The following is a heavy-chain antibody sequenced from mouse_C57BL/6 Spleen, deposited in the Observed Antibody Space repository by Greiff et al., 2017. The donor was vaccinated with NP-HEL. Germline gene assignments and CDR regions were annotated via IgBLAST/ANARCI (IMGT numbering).Heavy chain of an antibody. Sequence: EVQLQQSGPELVKPGASVKISCKASGYTFTDYYMNWVKQSHGKSLEWIGDINPNNGGTSYNQKFKGKATLTVDKSSSTAYMELRSLTSEDSAVYYCARSGGLGPFAYWGQGTLVTVSA. D-gene: IGHD4-1*01. CDR2: INPNNGGT. J-gene: IGHJ3*01. CDR3: ARSGGLGPFAY. CDR1: GYTFTDYY. V-gene: IGHV1-26*01.